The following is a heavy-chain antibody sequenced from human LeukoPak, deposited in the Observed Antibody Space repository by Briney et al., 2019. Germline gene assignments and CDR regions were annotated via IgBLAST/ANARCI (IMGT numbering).Heavy chain of an antibody. CDR3: ARTHWYYSGNSGYYSYLDY. J-gene: IGHJ4*02. CDR2: IKQDGSEK. V-gene: IGHV3-7*01. D-gene: IGHD3-22*01. CDR1: GFTFSSYW. Sequence: GGSLRLSCAASGFTFSSYWMTWVRQAPGKGLEWVANIKQDGSEKYYVDSVKGRFTISRDNAANSLYLHMNSLRAEDTAVYYCARTHWYYSGNSGYYSYLDYWGQGTLATVSS.